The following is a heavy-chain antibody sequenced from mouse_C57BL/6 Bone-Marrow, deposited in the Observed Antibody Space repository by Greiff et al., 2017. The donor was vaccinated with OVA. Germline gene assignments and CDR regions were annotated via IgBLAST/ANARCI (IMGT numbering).Heavy chain of an antibody. J-gene: IGHJ1*03. D-gene: IGHD1-1*01. CDR2: ISSGGSYT. CDR1: GFTFSSYG. CDR3: ARHHYYGSRYFDV. Sequence: EVQGVESGGDLVKPGGSLKLSCAASGFTFSSYGMSWVRQTPDTRLEWVATISSGGSYTYYPDSVKGRFTISRDNAKNTLYLQMSSLKSEDTAMYYCARHHYYGSRYFDVWGTGTTVTVSS. V-gene: IGHV5-6*01.